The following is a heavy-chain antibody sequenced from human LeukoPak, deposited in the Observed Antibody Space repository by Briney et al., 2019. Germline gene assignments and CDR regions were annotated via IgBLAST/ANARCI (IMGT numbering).Heavy chain of an antibody. CDR3: ARSLKWNLVGFDH. D-gene: IGHD1-1*01. J-gene: IGHJ4*02. V-gene: IGHV3-23*01. CDR1: GFTFNTYA. CDR2: IGSAKNT. Sequence: GGSLRLSCVASGFTFNTYALSWVRQAPGKGLEWVSFIGSAKNTNYADSVKGRFTISRDNSKNTLHLHMSSLRAEDTALYYCARSLKWNLVGFDHWGQGTLVTVSS.